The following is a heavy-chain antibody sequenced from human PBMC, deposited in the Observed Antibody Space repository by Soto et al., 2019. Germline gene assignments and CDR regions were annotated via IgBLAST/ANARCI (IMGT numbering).Heavy chain of an antibody. CDR3: ARQRYFDY. V-gene: IGHV5-51*01. CDR2: IYPGDSNI. J-gene: IGHJ4*02. CDR1: GYIFHNYW. Sequence: PGESLKISCQASGYIFHNYWISWVRQMPGKGLEWLGIIYPGDSNIRYNPSFQGQVTISADKSLSTTYLHWSSLKASDTAMYYCARQRYFDYWGQGTLVTVSS.